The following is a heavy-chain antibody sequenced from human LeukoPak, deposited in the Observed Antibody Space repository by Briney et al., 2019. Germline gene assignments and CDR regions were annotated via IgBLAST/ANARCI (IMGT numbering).Heavy chain of an antibody. J-gene: IGHJ6*03. V-gene: IGHV1-8*01. CDR2: MNPDTGNT. Sequence: ASVKVSCKASGYTFTSYEINWVRQATGQGLEWMGWMNPDTGNTGYAQKFQGRVTMTRNTSISTAYMELSSLRSKDTAVYYCARGRGGYADHYYYMDVWGKGTTVTVSS. CDR3: ARGRGGYADHYYYMDV. D-gene: IGHD5-12*01. CDR1: GYTFTSYE.